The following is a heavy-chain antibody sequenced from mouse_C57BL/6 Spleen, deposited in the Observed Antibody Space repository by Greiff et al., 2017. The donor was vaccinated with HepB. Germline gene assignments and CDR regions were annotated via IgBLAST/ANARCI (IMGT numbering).Heavy chain of an antibody. CDR3: ARDLNSKGYFDV. Sequence: EVMLVESGGGLVKPGGSLKLSCAASGFTFSSYAMSWVRQTPEKRLEWVATISDGGSYTYYPDNVKGRFTISRDNAKNNLYLQMSHLKSEDTAMYYCARDLNSKGYFDVWGTGTTVTVSS. J-gene: IGHJ1*03. CDR1: GFTFSSYA. CDR2: ISDGGSYT. V-gene: IGHV5-4*01. D-gene: IGHD4-1*02.